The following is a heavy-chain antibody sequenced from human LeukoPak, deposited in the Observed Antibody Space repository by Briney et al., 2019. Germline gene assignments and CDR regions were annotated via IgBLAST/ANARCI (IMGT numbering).Heavy chain of an antibody. D-gene: IGHD6-13*01. CDR2: IYYSGST. Sequence: SETLSLTCAVSGGSTSSYYWSSLRQPPGKGLEWIGYIYYSGSTNYNPSLKSRVTMSVDTSKNQFSLKLSSVTAADTAVYYCARGGQQLKGFDYWGQGTLVTVSS. J-gene: IGHJ4*02. CDR1: GGSTSSYY. V-gene: IGHV4-59*01. CDR3: ARGGQQLKGFDY.